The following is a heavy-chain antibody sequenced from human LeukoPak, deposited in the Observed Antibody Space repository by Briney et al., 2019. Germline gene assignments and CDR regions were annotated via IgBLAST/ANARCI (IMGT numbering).Heavy chain of an antibody. Sequence: GGSLRLSCAASGFTFSSSAMSWVRQAPGKGLEWVSTISGSGDRTYYADPVKGRFTISRDNSKNTLFLQMNSLRAEDTAVYYCARAQWLDSFDYWGQGTLVTVSS. CDR3: ARAQWLDSFDY. V-gene: IGHV3-23*01. D-gene: IGHD6-19*01. J-gene: IGHJ4*02. CDR2: ISGSGDRT. CDR1: GFTFSSSA.